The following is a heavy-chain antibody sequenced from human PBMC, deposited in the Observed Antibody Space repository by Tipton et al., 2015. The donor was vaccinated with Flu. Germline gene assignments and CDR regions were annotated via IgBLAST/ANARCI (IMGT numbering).Heavy chain of an antibody. V-gene: IGHV4-38-2*02. Sequence: GLVKPSETLSLNCTVSGYSISSGYYWGWIRQPPGKGLEWIGSVYHSGHTYYNPSLKSRVTISVDTSKNQFSLKLSSVTAADTAVYYCARASTGIVVAGVYHYYAMDVWGQGATVTVSS. CDR3: ARASTGIVVAGVYHYYAMDV. CDR2: VYHSGHT. D-gene: IGHD6-19*01. CDR1: GYSISSGYY. J-gene: IGHJ6*02.